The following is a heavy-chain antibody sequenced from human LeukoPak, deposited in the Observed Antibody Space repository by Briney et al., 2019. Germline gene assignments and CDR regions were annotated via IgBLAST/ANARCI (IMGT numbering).Heavy chain of an antibody. Sequence: ASVKVSCKASGGTFSSYAISWVRQAPGQGLEWMGGIIPIFGTANYAQKFQGRVTITTDESTSTVYMELSSLRSEDTAVYYCARDLGLLERFYYYYYMDVWGKGTTVTVS. D-gene: IGHD3-3*02. J-gene: IGHJ6*03. CDR1: GGTFSSYA. CDR2: IIPIFGTA. V-gene: IGHV1-69*05. CDR3: ARDLGLLERFYYYYYMDV.